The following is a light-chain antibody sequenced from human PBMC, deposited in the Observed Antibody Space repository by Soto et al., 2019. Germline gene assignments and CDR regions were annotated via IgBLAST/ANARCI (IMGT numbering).Light chain of an antibody. Sequence: EIVLTQSPGTLSLSPGERATLSCRASQSVDSTYLAWYQQKPGQPPRLLIYDASSRATGIPDRFRGSGSGTDFTLTISRLEPEDFAVYYCQQYAGSLTFGPGTKVDIK. V-gene: IGKV3-20*01. CDR2: DAS. CDR1: QSVDSTY. CDR3: QQYAGSLT. J-gene: IGKJ3*01.